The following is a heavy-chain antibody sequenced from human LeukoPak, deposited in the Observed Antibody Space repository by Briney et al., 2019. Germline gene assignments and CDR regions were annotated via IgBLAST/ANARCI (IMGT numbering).Heavy chain of an antibody. CDR3: ARGSKDNILTGYYIGLYYMDV. CDR2: VNPNSGNT. CDR1: LYTFTTYD. J-gene: IGHJ6*03. Sequence: ASVKVSFQASLYTFTTYDINWLRQPTGQGLEWMGLVNPNSGNTGYAKKCQGRVSMTRNTSITTDYMELSSLTSEDAAVYFCARGSKDNILTGYYIGLYYMDVWGKGTMVTISS. D-gene: IGHD3-9*01. V-gene: IGHV1-8*01.